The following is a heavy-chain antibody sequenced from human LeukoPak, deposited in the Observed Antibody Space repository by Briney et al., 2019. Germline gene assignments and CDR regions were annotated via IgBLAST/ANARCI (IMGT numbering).Heavy chain of an antibody. D-gene: IGHD3-22*01. Sequence: GASVKVSCKASGYTFTSYGISWVRQAPGQGLEWMGWISAYNGNTNYAQKLQGRVTMTTDTSTSTAYMELRSLRSEDTAVYYCARERADSSGYYYYFDYWGQGTLVTVSS. CDR3: ARERADSSGYYYYFDY. CDR2: ISAYNGNT. CDR1: GYTFTSYG. J-gene: IGHJ4*02. V-gene: IGHV1-18*01.